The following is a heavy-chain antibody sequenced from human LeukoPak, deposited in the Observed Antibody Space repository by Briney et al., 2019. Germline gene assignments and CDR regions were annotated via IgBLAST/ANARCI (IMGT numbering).Heavy chain of an antibody. CDR1: GYTFTTYY. CDR2: ISPSGAIT. D-gene: IGHD3-9*01. V-gene: IGHV1-46*01. CDR3: ATVRDDILTGWNLGY. Sequence: ASVKVSCKASGYTFTTYYIHWVRQAPGQGLEWMGIISPSGAITSYAQKFQGRVTMTEDTSTDTAYMELSSLRSEDTAVYYCATVRDDILTGWNLGYWGQGTLVTVSS. J-gene: IGHJ4*02.